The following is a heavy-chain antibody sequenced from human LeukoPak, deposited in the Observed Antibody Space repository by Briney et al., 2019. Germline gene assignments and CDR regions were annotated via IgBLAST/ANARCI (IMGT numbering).Heavy chain of an antibody. Sequence: SQTLSLTCTVSGGSISSGGYYWSWIRQHPGKGLEWIGYIYYSGSTYYNPSLKSRVTISVDTSKNQFSLKLSSVTAADTAVYYCARVPSGSYSIDYWGQGTLVTVSS. CDR2: IYYSGST. D-gene: IGHD3-10*01. J-gene: IGHJ4*02. CDR3: ARVPSGSYSIDY. V-gene: IGHV4-31*03. CDR1: GGSISSGGYY.